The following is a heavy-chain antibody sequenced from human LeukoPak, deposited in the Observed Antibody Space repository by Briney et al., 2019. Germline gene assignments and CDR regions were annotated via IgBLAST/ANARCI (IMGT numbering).Heavy chain of an antibody. Sequence: GGSLRLSCAASEFTFSSYGMSWVSQAPGKGLEWVSAISGSGGSTYYADSVKGRFTISRDNSKNTLYLQMNSLRAEDTAVYYCAKDFWGLFDYWGQGTLVTVSS. CDR1: EFTFSSYG. CDR3: AKDFWGLFDY. CDR2: ISGSGGST. D-gene: IGHD7-27*01. J-gene: IGHJ4*02. V-gene: IGHV3-23*01.